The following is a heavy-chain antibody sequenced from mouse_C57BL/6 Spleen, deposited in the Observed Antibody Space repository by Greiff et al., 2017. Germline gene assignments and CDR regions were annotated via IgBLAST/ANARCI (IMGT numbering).Heavy chain of an antibody. J-gene: IGHJ2*01. Sequence: VQLQQSGAELVRPGTSVKMSCKASGYTFTNYWIGWAKQRPGHGLEWIGDIYPGGGYTNYNEKFKGKATLTADKSSSTAYMQFSSLTSDDSAIYYCARSPLNYYGSSFFDDWGKGTTLTVSS. D-gene: IGHD1-1*01. CDR3: ARSPLNYYGSSFFDD. V-gene: IGHV1-63*01. CDR1: GYTFTNYW. CDR2: IYPGGGYT.